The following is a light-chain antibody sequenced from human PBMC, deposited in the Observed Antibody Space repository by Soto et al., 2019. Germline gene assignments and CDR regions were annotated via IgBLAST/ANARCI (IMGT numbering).Light chain of an antibody. Sequence: NFMLTQPHSVSESPGKTVTISCTRSSGSIASNYVQWYQQRPGSAPTTVIYEDNQRPSGVPDRFSGSIDSSSNSASLTISGLKTEDEADYYSQSYDRRNTPVVFGGATKLTVL. V-gene: IGLV6-57*04. J-gene: IGLJ2*01. CDR2: EDN. CDR1: SGSIASNY. CDR3: QSYDRRNTPVV.